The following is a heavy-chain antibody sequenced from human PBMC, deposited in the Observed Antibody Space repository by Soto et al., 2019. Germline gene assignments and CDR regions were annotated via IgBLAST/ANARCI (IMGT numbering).Heavy chain of an antibody. D-gene: IGHD6-6*01. CDR1: GYSFTTYW. CDR2: IYPGDSDT. V-gene: IGHV5-51*01. CDR3: ARLEQYFSSSSAWFDP. Sequence: PGESLKISCKGSGYSFTTYWIGWVRQMPGKGLEWMGIIYPGDSDTRYSPSFQGQVTISADKSISTAYLQWSSLKASDTAMYYGARLEQYFSSSSAWFDPWGQGTLVTVSS. J-gene: IGHJ5*02.